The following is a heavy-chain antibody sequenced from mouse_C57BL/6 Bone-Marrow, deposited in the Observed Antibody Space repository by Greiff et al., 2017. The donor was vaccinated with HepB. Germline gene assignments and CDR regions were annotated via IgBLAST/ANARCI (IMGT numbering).Heavy chain of an antibody. Sequence: QVVESGGDLVKPGGSLKLSCAASGFTFSSYGMSWVRQTPDKRLEWVATISSGGSYTYYPDSVKGRFTISRDNAKNTLYLQMSSLKSEDTAMYYCARHHYDYDVAYWGQGTLVTVSA. J-gene: IGHJ3*01. CDR2: ISSGGSYT. D-gene: IGHD2-4*01. CDR1: GFTFSSYG. CDR3: ARHHYDYDVAY. V-gene: IGHV5-6*01.